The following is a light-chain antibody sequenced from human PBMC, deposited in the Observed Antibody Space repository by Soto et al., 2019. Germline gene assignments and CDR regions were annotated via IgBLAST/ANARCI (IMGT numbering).Light chain of an antibody. J-gene: IGKJ5*01. CDR1: QGISSY. Sequence: IQLTQSPSSLSASVGDRVTITCRASQGISSYLAWYQQKPGKAPKLLIYAASTLQSGVPSRFSGSGSGTDFTFTISILQPEDIATYYCQQYDNLITFGQGTRLQIK. CDR2: AAS. V-gene: IGKV1-9*01. CDR3: QQYDNLIT.